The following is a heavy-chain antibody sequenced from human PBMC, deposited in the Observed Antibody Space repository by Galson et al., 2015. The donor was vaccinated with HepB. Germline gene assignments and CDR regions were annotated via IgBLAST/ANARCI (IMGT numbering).Heavy chain of an antibody. Sequence: SLRLSCAASGFTFSSYGMHWVRQAPGKGLEWVAVIWYGGSNKYYADSVKGRFTISRDNSKNTLYLQMNSLRADDTAVYYCARDGGPAAPYGMDVWGQGTTVTVSS. V-gene: IGHV3-33*01. CDR3: ARDGGPAAPYGMDV. D-gene: IGHD6-13*01. J-gene: IGHJ6*02. CDR2: IWYGGSNK. CDR1: GFTFSSYG.